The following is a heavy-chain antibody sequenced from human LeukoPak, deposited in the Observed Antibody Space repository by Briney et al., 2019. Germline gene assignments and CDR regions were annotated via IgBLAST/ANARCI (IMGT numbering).Heavy chain of an antibody. Sequence: GGSLRLSCAASGFIFTTYAMRWVRQAPGKGLEWVAIISYDGNYRNYADSVKGRFTISRDNSKNTLYLQMNSLGAEDTAVYYCTRPAPPGGIVYGFHIWGQGTMVTVSS. D-gene: IGHD3-16*02. CDR1: GFIFTTYA. J-gene: IGHJ3*02. CDR3: TRPAPPGGIVYGFHI. CDR2: ISYDGNYR. V-gene: IGHV3-30*03.